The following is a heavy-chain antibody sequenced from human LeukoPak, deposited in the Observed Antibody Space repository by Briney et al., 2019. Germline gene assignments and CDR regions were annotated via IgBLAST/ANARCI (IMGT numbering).Heavy chain of an antibody. D-gene: IGHD4-17*01. Sequence: GGSLRLSCAASGFTLSSYSMNWVRQAPGKGLEWVSSISSSSSYMYYADSVKGRFTISRDNAKNSLYLQMNSLRAEDTAVYYCARDDYGDYVRWFDPWGQGTLVTVSS. CDR2: ISSSSSYM. J-gene: IGHJ5*02. V-gene: IGHV3-21*01. CDR3: ARDDYGDYVRWFDP. CDR1: GFTLSSYS.